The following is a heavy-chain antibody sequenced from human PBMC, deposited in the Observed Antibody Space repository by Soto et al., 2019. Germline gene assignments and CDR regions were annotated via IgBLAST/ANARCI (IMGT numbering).Heavy chain of an antibody. CDR3: ARGGLLWFGELRDYYYYGMDV. J-gene: IGHJ6*02. CDR1: GGSFSGYY. CDR2: INHSGST. D-gene: IGHD3-10*01. V-gene: IGHV4-34*01. Sequence: QVQLQQWGAGLLKPSETLSLTCAVYGGSFSGYYWSWIRQPPGKGLEWIGEINHSGSTNYNPSLKSRDTISVDTSKNQFSLKLSSVTAADTAVYYCARGGLLWFGELRDYYYYGMDVWGQGTTVTVSS.